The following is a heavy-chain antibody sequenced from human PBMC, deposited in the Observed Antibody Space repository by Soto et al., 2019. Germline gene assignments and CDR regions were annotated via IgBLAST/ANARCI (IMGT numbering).Heavy chain of an antibody. V-gene: IGHV1-69*01. D-gene: IGHD6-13*01. J-gene: IGHJ4*02. CDR1: GDTFSKYG. Sequence: QVQLVQSGAEVKKPGSSVKVSCKASGDTFSKYGITWVRQAPGQGFEWMGEIFPVFATVNYAQRCQGRVMITADESTSTAFMDLSSLTADDTAMYYCARKRGIGADGAIAFDYWGQGTLLTVSS. CDR2: IFPVFATV. CDR3: ARKRGIGADGAIAFDY.